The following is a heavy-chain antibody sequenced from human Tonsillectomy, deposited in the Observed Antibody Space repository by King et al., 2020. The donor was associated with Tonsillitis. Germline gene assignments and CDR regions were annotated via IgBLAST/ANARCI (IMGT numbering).Heavy chain of an antibody. CDR3: VGDRRDLTNWGSLAPGGFDY. V-gene: IGHV3-33*01. CDR1: GFTFSSYG. Sequence: VQLVESGGGVVQPGRSLRLSCAASGFTFSSYGMHCVRQAPGKGLEWGAVVCFVGRNKYYADSVKCRFTISRDNSKNTLYLQMKRLRAEEPAVYYCVGDRRDLTNWGSLAPGGFDYWGQGTLVTVSS. D-gene: IGHD7-27*01. J-gene: IGHJ4*02. CDR2: VCFVGRNK.